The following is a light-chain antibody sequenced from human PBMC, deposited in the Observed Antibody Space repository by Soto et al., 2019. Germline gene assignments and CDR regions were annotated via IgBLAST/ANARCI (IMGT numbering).Light chain of an antibody. CDR3: CSYAGSSTPLV. Sequence: QSVLTQPASVSGSRGQSITISCTGTSSDVGNYNLVSWYQKHPGKAPKLLIYEVTQPPSGVTNRFSGSKSGNTASLTISGLPAEDEADYYCCSYAGSSTPLVFGGGTKLTVL. CDR1: SSDVGNYNL. V-gene: IGLV2-23*02. J-gene: IGLJ3*02. CDR2: EVT.